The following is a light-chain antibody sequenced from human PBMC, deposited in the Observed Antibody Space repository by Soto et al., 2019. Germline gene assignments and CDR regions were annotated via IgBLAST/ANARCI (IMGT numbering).Light chain of an antibody. CDR3: QQYCSTPRT. J-gene: IGKJ1*01. V-gene: IGKV3-20*01. CDR1: QSVSSSN. CDR2: GAS. Sequence: EIVLTQSPGTLSLSPGERATLSCRASQSVSSSNLAWYQQKPGQAPRLLIYGASSRATGIPDRFSGSGSGTDFTLTMSRLESEDFAVYYCQQYCSTPRTFGQGTKVEIK.